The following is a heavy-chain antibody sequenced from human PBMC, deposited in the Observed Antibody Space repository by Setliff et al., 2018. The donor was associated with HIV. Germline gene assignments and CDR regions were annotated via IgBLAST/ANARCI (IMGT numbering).Heavy chain of an antibody. CDR2: IYHSGST. J-gene: IGHJ6*02. CDR1: GYSISSGYY. V-gene: IGHV4-38-2*02. Sequence: SETLSLTCTVSGYSISSGYYWGWIRQPPGKGLEWIGSIYHSGSTYYNPSLKSRVTISVDTSKNQFSLKLSSVTAADTAVYYCARAMRGVVVTNMYYYYGMDVWCQGTTVTVSS. CDR3: ARAMRGVVVTNMYYYYGMDV. D-gene: IGHD2-21*02.